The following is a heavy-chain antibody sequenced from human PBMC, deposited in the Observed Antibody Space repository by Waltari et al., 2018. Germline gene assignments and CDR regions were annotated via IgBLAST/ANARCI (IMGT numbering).Heavy chain of an antibody. V-gene: IGHV4-39*01. CDR3: ATYIGASVGTAAFDV. D-gene: IGHD5-12*01. CDR1: GVSITSNRHY. Sequence: QLQLQESGPRLVRPSETLSLICRVSGVSITSNRHYWAWIRQSPGQGLEWIGTVSYRGTTYTSPSLKSRVSLSRDTSKNQVSLILGSVTAADMAVYYCATYIGASVGTAAFDVWGQGTMVTVSS. CDR2: VSYRGTT. J-gene: IGHJ3*01.